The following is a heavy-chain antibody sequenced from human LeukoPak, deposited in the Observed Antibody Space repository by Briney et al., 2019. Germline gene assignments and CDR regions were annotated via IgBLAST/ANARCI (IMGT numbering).Heavy chain of an antibody. V-gene: IGHV3-7*05. Sequence: PGGPLRLSCAASGXTFSSYWMSWVRQAPGKGLEWVANIKQDGSEKYYVDSVKGRFTISRDNAKNSLYLQMNSLRAEDTAVYYCARDLDDAFDIWGQGTMVTVSS. J-gene: IGHJ3*02. CDR1: GXTFSSYW. CDR3: ARDLDDAFDI. CDR2: IKQDGSEK. D-gene: IGHD1-1*01.